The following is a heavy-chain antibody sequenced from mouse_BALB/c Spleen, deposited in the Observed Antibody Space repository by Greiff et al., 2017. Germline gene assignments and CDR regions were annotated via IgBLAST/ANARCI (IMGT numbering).Heavy chain of an antibody. J-gene: IGHJ1*01. CDR1: GFHIKDSS. D-gene: IGHD1-1*01. V-gene: IGHV14-3*02. Sequence: EVLLQQSGAELVKPGASVKLSCTASGFHIKDSSMPWVKQTPEQGLEWFGRLDPANGNTKYDPKFPGKATITAATDSNTAYLQLSSLTSEEPAVYYCARSSDAGYWYFDVWGAGTTVTVSS. CDR2: LDPANGNT. CDR3: ARSSDAGYWYFDV.